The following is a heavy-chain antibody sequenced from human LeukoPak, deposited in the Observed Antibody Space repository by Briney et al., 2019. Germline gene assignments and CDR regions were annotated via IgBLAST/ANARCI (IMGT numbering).Heavy chain of an antibody. D-gene: IGHD3-3*01. CDR3: ARDRRDFWSGYC. CDR2: ISSSSYI. CDR1: GLTFSSYS. Sequence: GGSLRLSCAASGLTFSSYSMNWVRQAPGKGLEWVSSISSSSYIYYADSVKGRFTISRDNAKNSLYLQMNSLRAEDTAVYYCARDRRDFWSGYCWGQGTLVTVSS. V-gene: IGHV3-21*01. J-gene: IGHJ4*02.